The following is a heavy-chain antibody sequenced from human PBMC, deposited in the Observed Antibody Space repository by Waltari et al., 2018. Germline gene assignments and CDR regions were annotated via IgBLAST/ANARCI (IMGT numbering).Heavy chain of an antibody. V-gene: IGHV3-30-3*01. D-gene: IGHD6-13*01. CDR2: ISYDGSNK. CDR3: ARDRLIAAAGTGCDY. J-gene: IGHJ4*02. Sequence: QVQLVESGGGVVQPGRSLRLSCAASGFTFSSYAMHWVRQAPGKGLEWVEVISYDGSNKYYADSVKGRFTISRDNSKNTLYLQMNSLRAEDTAVYYCARDRLIAAAGTGCDYWGQGTLVTVSS. CDR1: GFTFSSYA.